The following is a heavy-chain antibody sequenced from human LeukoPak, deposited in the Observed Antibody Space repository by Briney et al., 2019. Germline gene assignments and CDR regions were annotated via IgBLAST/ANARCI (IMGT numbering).Heavy chain of an antibody. J-gene: IGHJ6*04. V-gene: IGHV3-30*04. CDR1: GFTFSSYA. CDR3: AKEEYYYEVV. Sequence: GRSLRLSCAASGFTFSSYAMHWVRQAPGKGLEWVAVISYDGSNKYYADSVKGRFTISRDNSKNTLYLQMNSLRAEDTAVYYCAKEEYYYEVVWGKGTTVTVSS. CDR2: ISYDGSNK. D-gene: IGHD3-22*01.